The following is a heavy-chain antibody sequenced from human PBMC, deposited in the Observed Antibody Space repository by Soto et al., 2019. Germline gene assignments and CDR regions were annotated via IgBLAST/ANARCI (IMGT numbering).Heavy chain of an antibody. D-gene: IGHD2-15*01. CDR1: GFIFSNYA. V-gene: IGHV3-23*01. Sequence: PGGSLRLSCAPSGFIFSNYAMSWVRQARGKGLEWVSAISGSGADTYYTESVKGRFTTSRDNFKNTLYLQMNSLRAKDTAVYYCAKDTGRGGGSVFDYWGQGTLVTVSS. J-gene: IGHJ4*02. CDR3: AKDTGRGGGSVFDY. CDR2: ISGSGADT.